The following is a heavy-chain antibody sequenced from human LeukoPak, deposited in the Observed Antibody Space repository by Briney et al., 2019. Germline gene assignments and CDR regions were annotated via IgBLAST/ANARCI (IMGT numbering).Heavy chain of an antibody. Sequence: GGSLRLSCAASGFTFSNYGMHWVRQAPGKGLEWVTFIRYDGSNEYYADSVKGRFTISRDSSKNTLYMQMNNLRAEDTAVYYCAKDIGSGWLFDYWGQGTLVTVSS. J-gene: IGHJ4*02. CDR3: AKDIGSGWLFDY. D-gene: IGHD6-19*01. CDR2: IRYDGSNE. V-gene: IGHV3-30*02. CDR1: GFTFSNYG.